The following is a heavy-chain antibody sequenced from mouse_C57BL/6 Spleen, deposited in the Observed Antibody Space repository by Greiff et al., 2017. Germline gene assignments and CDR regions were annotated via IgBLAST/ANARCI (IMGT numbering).Heavy chain of an antibody. Sequence: VQLKVSGPGLAKPSQTLSFTCSFTGYSITSDYWNWIRKFPGNKLEYMGYISYSGSTYYNPSLKSRISITRDTSKNQYYLQLNSVTTEDTSTYYCARELFVGVGFDYWGQGTTLTVSS. D-gene: IGHD1-1*02. CDR2: ISYSGST. CDR1: GYSITSDY. J-gene: IGHJ2*01. V-gene: IGHV3-8*01. CDR3: ARELFVGVGFDY.